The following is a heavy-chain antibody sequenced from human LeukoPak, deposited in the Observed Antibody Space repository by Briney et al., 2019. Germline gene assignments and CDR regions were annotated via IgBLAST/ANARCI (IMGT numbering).Heavy chain of an antibody. Sequence: SETLSLTCTVSGGSISSNVYYWSWIRQPPGKGLEWIGYIYYTGSTYYNPSLKSRLIMSVDTSKNQFSLKLSSVTAADTAVYYCARVRDCSSSICHYYFDYWGQGTLVTVSS. CDR2: IYYTGST. D-gene: IGHD2-2*01. J-gene: IGHJ4*02. CDR1: GGSISSNVYY. V-gene: IGHV4-30-4*02. CDR3: ARVRDCSSSICHYYFDY.